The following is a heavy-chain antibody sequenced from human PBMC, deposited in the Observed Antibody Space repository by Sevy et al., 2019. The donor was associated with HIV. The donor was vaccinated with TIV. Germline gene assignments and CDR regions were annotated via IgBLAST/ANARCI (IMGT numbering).Heavy chain of an antibody. D-gene: IGHD3-3*01. Sequence: GGSLRLSCAASGFSFSTYWMAWVRQAPGEGLERVANIKQDGSEKYYVDSVKGRFTISRDNAKNSMYLQMNSLRVEDTAVYYCARLESFFWGGYWSLGTLVTVSS. CDR3: ARLESFFWGGY. CDR2: IKQDGSEK. V-gene: IGHV3-7*01. CDR1: GFSFSTYW. J-gene: IGHJ4*02.